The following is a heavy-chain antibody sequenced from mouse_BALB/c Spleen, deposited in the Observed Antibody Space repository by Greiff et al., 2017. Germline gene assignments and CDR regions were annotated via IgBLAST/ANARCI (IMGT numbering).Heavy chain of an antibody. D-gene: IGHD2-14*01. V-gene: IGHV5-6-5*01. CDR1: GFTFSSYA. Sequence: EVKLVESGGGLVKPGGSLKLSCAASGFTFSSYAMSWVRQTPEKRLEWVASISSGGSTYYPDSVKGRFTISRDNARNILYLQMSSLRSEDTAMYYGARDYYRYDGSYWYFDVWGAGTTVTVSS. CDR3: ARDYYRYDGSYWYFDV. CDR2: ISSGGST. J-gene: IGHJ1*01.